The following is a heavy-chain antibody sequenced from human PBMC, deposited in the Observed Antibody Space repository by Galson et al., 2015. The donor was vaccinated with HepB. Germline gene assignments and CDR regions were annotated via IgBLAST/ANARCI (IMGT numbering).Heavy chain of an antibody. Sequence: ETLSLTCAVYGGSFSGYYWSWIRQPPGKGLEWIGEINHSGSTNYNPSLKSRVTISVDTSKNQFSLKLSSVTAADTAVYYCARLLSAPRQSRAIAAAGPVEHEDPHNDYWGQGTLVTVSS. J-gene: IGHJ4*02. D-gene: IGHD6-13*01. CDR1: GGSFSGYY. CDR2: INHSGST. V-gene: IGHV4-34*01. CDR3: ARLLSAPRQSRAIAAAGPVEHEDPHNDY.